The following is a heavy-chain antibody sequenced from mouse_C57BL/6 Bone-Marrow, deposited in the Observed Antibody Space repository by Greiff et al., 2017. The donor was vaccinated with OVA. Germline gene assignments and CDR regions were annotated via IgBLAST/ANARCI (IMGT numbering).Heavy chain of an antibody. D-gene: IGHD2-4*01. V-gene: IGHV5-16*01. CDR3: ARGYYDYDGGFAY. J-gene: IGHJ3*01. CDR1: GFTFSDYY. Sequence: EVQLVESEGGLVQPGSSMKLSCTASGFTFSDYYMAWVRQVPEKGLEWVANINYDGSSTYYLDSLKSRFIISRDNAKNILYLQMSSLKSEDTATYYCARGYYDYDGGFAYWGQGTLVTVSA. CDR2: INYDGSST.